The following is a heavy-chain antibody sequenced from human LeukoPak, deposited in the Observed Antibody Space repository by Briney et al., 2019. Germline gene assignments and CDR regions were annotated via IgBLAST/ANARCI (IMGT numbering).Heavy chain of an antibody. V-gene: IGHV1-69*05. CDR3: ARVNGFSTRYSSSWYSYLAN. CDR2: IIPIFGTA. Sequence: ASVKVSCKASGGTFSSYAISWVRQAPGQGLEWMGGIIPIFGTANYAQKFQGRVTITTDESTSTAYMELSSLRSEDTAVYYCARVNGFSTRYSSSWYSYLANWGQGTLVTVSS. D-gene: IGHD6-13*01. J-gene: IGHJ4*02. CDR1: GGTFSSYA.